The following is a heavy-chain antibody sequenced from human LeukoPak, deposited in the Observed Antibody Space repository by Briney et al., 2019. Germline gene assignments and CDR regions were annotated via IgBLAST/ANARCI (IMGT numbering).Heavy chain of an antibody. V-gene: IGHV1-18*01. CDR3: ARAGGWAREDYKADAFDI. CDR2: ISAYNGNT. J-gene: IGHJ3*02. CDR1: GYTFTNFG. Sequence: ASVKVSCKASGYTFTNFGISWVRPAPGQGLEWMGWISAYNGNTNYAQKVQDRVTMTTDTSTSTAYMELRSLRSDDTAVYYCARAGGWAREDYKADAFDIWGQGTMVTVSS. D-gene: IGHD6-19*01.